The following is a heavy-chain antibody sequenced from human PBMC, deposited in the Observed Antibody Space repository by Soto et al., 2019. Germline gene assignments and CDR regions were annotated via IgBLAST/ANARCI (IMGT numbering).Heavy chain of an antibody. CDR3: ARRDTAYAFDI. CDR1: GGPISSYY. V-gene: IGHV4-59*01. D-gene: IGHD5-18*01. CDR2: IYHSGST. Sequence: PSETLSLTCTVSGGPISSYYWSWIRQPPGKGLEWIGHIYHSGSTNYNPSLKSRVTISVDTSKNQFSLKLSSVTAADTAVYYCARRDTAYAFDIWDQATMVTVSS. J-gene: IGHJ3*02.